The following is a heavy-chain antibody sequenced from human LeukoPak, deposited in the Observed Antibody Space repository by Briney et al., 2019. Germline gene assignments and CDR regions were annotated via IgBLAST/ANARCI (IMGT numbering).Heavy chain of an antibody. Sequence: GGSLRLPCAVSGFTFSNYWMSWVRQAPGKGLEWVANINENGGEKYYVDSVEGRFTISRDNAESSLYLQMNTLRAEDTAVYYCARDPEPGTTDYWGQGTLVTVSS. D-gene: IGHD1-7*01. CDR3: ARDPEPGTTDY. CDR1: GFTFSNYW. CDR2: INENGGEK. J-gene: IGHJ4*02. V-gene: IGHV3-7*01.